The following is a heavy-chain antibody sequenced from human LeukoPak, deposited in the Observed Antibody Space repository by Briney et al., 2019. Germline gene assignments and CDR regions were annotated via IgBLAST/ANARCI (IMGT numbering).Heavy chain of an antibody. D-gene: IGHD3-16*01. Sequence: SETLPLTCTVSGGSISNYYWSWIRQPAGKGLEWIGYIYSRGSTNYNPSLKSRVTISVDTSKNQFSLKLSSVTAADTAVYYCARVGGDYGMDVWGQGTTVTVSS. CDR3: ARVGGDYGMDV. V-gene: IGHV4-59*01. CDR1: GGSISNYY. CDR2: IYSRGST. J-gene: IGHJ6*02.